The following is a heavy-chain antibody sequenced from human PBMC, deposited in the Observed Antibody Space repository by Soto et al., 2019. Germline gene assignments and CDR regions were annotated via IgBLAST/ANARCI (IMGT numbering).Heavy chain of an antibody. CDR3: TRDTYTALDY. CDR1: GLTFSDYY. D-gene: IGHD2-2*02. J-gene: IGHJ4*02. Sequence: PGGSLRLSCAASGLTFSDYYMSWVRQAPGKGLEWISYISSSSSTVYYADSVKGRFTISRDNAWNSLFLQMNSLRAEDAAVYYCTRDTYTALDYWGQGTLVTVSS. CDR2: ISSSSSTV. V-gene: IGHV3-11*01.